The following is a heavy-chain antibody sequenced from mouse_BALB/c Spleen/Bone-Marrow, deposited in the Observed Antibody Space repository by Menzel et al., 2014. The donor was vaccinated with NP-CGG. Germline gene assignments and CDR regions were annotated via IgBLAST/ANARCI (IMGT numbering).Heavy chain of an antibody. CDR2: INPDSITI. CDR1: GFDFSRFW. D-gene: IGHD1-2*01. V-gene: IGHV4-1*02. Sequence: EVQRVESGGGLVQPGGSLKLSCAASGFDFSRFWMTWVRQAPGKGLEWIGEINPDSITINYTPSLKDKFIISRDNAKNTLYLQMGKVRSEDTALYYCARLHYYGYVAYWGQGTSVTVSS. J-gene: IGHJ4*01. CDR3: ARLHYYGYVAY.